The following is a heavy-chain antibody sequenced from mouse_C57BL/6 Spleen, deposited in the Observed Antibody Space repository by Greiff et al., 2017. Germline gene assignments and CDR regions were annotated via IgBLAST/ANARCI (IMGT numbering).Heavy chain of an antibody. CDR2: ISSGGSTN. D-gene: IGHD1-1*01. V-gene: IGHV5-17*01. Sequence: DVKLVESGGGLVKPGGSLKLSCAASGFTFSDYGMHWVRQAPGQGLEWVAYISSGGSTNYYADTVQGRCTISRDNAMHSRFLQLTSLRSEDTAMSYCARGYGGSYAMDYWGQGTSVTVSS. CDR1: GFTFSDYG. J-gene: IGHJ4*01. CDR3: ARGYGGSYAMDY.